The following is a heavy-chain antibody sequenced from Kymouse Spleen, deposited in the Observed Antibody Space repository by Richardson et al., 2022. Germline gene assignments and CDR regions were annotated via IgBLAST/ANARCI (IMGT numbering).Heavy chain of an antibody. CDR2: INHSGST. CDR1: GGSFSGYY. J-gene: IGHJ3*02. Sequence: QVQLQQWGAGLLKPSETLSLTCAVYGGSFSGYYWSWIRQPPGKGLEWIGEINHSGSTNYNPSLKSRVTISVDTSKNQFSLKLSSVTAADTAVYYCARGFYYGSGSYYKDAFDIWGQGTMVTVSS. CDR3: ARGFYYGSGSYYKDAFDI. D-gene: IGHD3-10*01. V-gene: IGHV4-34*01.